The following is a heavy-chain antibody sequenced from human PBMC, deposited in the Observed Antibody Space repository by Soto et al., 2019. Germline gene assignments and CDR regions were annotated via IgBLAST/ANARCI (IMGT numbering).Heavy chain of an antibody. D-gene: IGHD6-13*01. V-gene: IGHV4-59*01. CDR3: ARGSRRGIAAAVDY. Sequence: SETLSLTCTVSGGSISSYYWSWIRQPPGKGLEWIGYIYYSGSTNYNPSLKSRVTISVDTSKNQFSLKLSSVTAADTAVYYCARGSRRGIAAAVDYWGQGTLVTVSS. J-gene: IGHJ4*01. CDR2: IYYSGST. CDR1: GGSISSYY.